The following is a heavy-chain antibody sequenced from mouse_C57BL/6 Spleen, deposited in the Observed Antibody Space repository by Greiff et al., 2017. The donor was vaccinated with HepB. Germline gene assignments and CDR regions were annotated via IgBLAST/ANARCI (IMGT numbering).Heavy chain of an antibody. J-gene: IGHJ4*01. D-gene: IGHD1-1*01. V-gene: IGHV1-7*01. Sequence: QVQLQQSGAELAKPGASVKLSCKASGYTFTSYWMYWVKQRPGQGLEWIGYINPSSGYTKYNQKFKDKATLTAEKSSSTAYMQLSNLTYEDSSVYYYSRTGYYVVDAFDYWGRGTSVTVSS. CDR3: SRTGYYVVDAFDY. CDR1: GYTFTSYW. CDR2: INPSSGYT.